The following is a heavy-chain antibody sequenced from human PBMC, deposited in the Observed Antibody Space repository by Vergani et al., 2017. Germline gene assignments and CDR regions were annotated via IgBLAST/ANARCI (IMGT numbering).Heavy chain of an antibody. D-gene: IGHD3-10*01. J-gene: IGHJ4*02. CDR3: AGDSGRLLWFGESYYFDY. Sequence: QVQLVQSGAEVKKPGASVKVSCKASGYTFTGYYMHWVRQAPGQGLEWMGWINPNSGGTNYAQKFQGRVTMTRDTSISTAYMELSRLRSDDTAVYYCAGDSGRLLWFGESYYFDYWGQGTLVTVSS. V-gene: IGHV1-2*02. CDR1: GYTFTGYY. CDR2: INPNSGGT.